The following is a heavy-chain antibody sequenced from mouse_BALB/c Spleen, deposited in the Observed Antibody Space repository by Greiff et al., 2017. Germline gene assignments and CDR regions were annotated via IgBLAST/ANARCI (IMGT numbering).Heavy chain of an antibody. V-gene: IGHV1-5*01. CDR2: IYPGNSDT. J-gene: IGHJ4*01. Sequence: DVQLQESGTVLARPGASVKMSCKASGYTFTSYWMHWVKQRPGQGLEWIGAIYPGNSDTSYNQKFKGKAKLTAVTSTSTAYMELSSLTNEDSAVYYCTREGYDEDYYAMDYWGQGTSVTVSS. D-gene: IGHD2-14*01. CDR1: GYTFTSYW. CDR3: TREGYDEDYYAMDY.